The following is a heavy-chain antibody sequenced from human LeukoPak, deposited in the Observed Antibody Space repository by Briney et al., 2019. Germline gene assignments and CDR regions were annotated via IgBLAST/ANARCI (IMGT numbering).Heavy chain of an antibody. CDR2: IYYSGST. J-gene: IGHJ4*02. D-gene: IGHD3-22*01. V-gene: IGHV4-39*01. Sequence: SETLSLTCTVSGDSISSNNYYWGWIRQPPGKGLEWIGSIYYSGSTYYNPSLKSRVTISVDTSKSQFSLRLSSVTTADTAVYYCARGDYYDDSGYPYDCWGQGTLVTVSS. CDR3: ARGDYYDDSGYPYDC. CDR1: GDSISSNNYY.